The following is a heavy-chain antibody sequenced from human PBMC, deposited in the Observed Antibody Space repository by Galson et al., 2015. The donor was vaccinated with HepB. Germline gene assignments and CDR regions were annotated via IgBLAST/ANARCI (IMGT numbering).Heavy chain of an antibody. V-gene: IGHV1-69*08. D-gene: IGHD2/OR15-2a*01. Sequence: SVKVSCKASGGNLDTLTISWVRQVPGQGLQWMGRIIPLLRTTKYAQTFHGRVTITADKSPNTVYMELRSLRYEDAAVYYCAISPLVKKDIDPTFDGPRGSREPYFDSWGQGTLLTVSS. CDR3: AISPLVKKDIDPTFDGPRGSREPYFDS. CDR1: GGNLDTLT. CDR2: IIPLLRTT. J-gene: IGHJ4*02.